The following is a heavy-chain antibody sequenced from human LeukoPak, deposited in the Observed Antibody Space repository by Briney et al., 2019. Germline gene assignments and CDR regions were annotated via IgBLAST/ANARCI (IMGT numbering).Heavy chain of an antibody. CDR1: GGSISSYY. Sequence: PSETLSLTCTVSGGSISSYYWSWIRQPPGKGLEWSGYIYYSGSTNYNPSLKSRVTISVDTSKNQFSLKLGSVTAADTAVYYCARFLYYDRSGYGIDYWGQGTLVTVSS. CDR2: IYYSGST. D-gene: IGHD3-22*01. V-gene: IGHV4-59*01. J-gene: IGHJ4*02. CDR3: ARFLYYDRSGYGIDY.